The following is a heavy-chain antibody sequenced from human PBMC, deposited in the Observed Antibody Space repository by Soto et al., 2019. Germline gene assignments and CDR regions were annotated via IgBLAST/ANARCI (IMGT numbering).Heavy chain of an antibody. CDR3: SRSLNS. CDR2: INQDGSEK. J-gene: IGHJ4*02. V-gene: IGHV3-7*01. Sequence: LRLSCAASGFTFITYWMDWVRQTPGKGLEWVANINQDGSEKNYVDSVKGRFTIYRDNAKNSLYLQMSSLTAEDSALYYCSRSLNSWGQGTLVTAPQ. CDR1: GFTFITYW.